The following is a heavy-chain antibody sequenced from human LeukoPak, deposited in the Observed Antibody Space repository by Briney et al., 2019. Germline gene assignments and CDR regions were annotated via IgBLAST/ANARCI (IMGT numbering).Heavy chain of an antibody. CDR1: GFTFSTYS. V-gene: IGHV3-21*01. Sequence: GGSLRLSCAASGFTFSTYSMNWVRQAPGRGLEWVSSISTSSKYIYYADSVKGRFTISRDDAKNSLSLQMNSLRAEDTAVYYCARDLDIVVVPASWFYPWGQGTLVTVSS. CDR2: ISTSSKYI. J-gene: IGHJ5*02. D-gene: IGHD2-2*03. CDR3: ARDLDIVVVPASWFYP.